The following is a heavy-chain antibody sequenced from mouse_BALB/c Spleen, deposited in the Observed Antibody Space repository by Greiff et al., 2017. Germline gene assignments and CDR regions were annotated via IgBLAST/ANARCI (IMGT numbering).Heavy chain of an antibody. CDR1: GYTFTSYY. Sequence: VQLQQSGAELVKPGASVKLSCKASGYTFTSYYMYWVKQRPGQGLEWIGEINPSNGGTNFNEKFKSKATLTVDKSSSTAYMQLSSLTSEDSAVYYCTRGLATVVAYWYFDVWGAGTTVTVSS. CDR3: TRGLATVVAYWYFDV. CDR2: INPSNGGT. D-gene: IGHD1-1*01. J-gene: IGHJ1*01. V-gene: IGHV1S81*02.